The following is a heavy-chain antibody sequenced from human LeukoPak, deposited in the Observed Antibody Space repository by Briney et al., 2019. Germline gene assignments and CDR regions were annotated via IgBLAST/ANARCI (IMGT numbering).Heavy chain of an antibody. CDR2: INHSGST. CDR1: GGSFSDYY. J-gene: IGHJ4*02. D-gene: IGHD3-9*01. Sequence: PSETLYLTCAVYGGSFSDYYWSGIRQPPGKGLEWIEEINHSGSTNYNPSLKSRVTISVDTSKNQFSLKLSSVTAADTAVYYCASAPRSARGILTGYVDYRGQGTLVTVSS. CDR3: ASAPRSARGILTGYVDY. V-gene: IGHV4-34*01.